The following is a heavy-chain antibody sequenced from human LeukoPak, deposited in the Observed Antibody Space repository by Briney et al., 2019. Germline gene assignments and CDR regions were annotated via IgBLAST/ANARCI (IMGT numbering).Heavy chain of an antibody. CDR1: GGSISSGSYY. V-gene: IGHV4-61*02. CDR3: ARVFSSSWYYFDY. CDR2: IYTSGST. D-gene: IGHD6-13*01. J-gene: IGHJ4*02. Sequence: SQTLSLTCTVSGGSISSGSYYWSWIRQPAGKGLEWIGRIYTSGSTNYNPSLKSRVTMSVDTSKNQFSLKLTSVTAADTAVYYCARVFSSSWYYFDYWGQGTLVTVSS.